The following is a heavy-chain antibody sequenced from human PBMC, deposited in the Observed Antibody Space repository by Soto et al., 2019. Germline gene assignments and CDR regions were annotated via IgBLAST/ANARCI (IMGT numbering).Heavy chain of an antibody. J-gene: IGHJ6*03. CDR1: GFTFSSYA. V-gene: IGHV3-23*01. CDR2: ISGSGGST. D-gene: IGHD3-10*01. Sequence: PGGSLRLSCAASGFTFSSYAMSWVRQAPGKGLEWVSAISGSGGSTYYADSVKGRFTISRDNSKNTLYLQMNSLRAEDTAVYYCAKYPRGVVRGVIITDYYMDVCGKGTTVTVSS. CDR3: AKYPRGVVRGVIITDYYMDV.